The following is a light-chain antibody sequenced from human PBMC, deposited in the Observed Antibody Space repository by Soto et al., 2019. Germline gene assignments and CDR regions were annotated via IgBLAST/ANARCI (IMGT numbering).Light chain of an antibody. V-gene: IGKV3-20*01. CDR1: QSVSSY. CDR3: QQYVTSSPRT. CDR2: GIS. Sequence: EIVLTQSPATLSLSPGARATLSCRASQSVSSYLAWYQQKPGQAPRLLMYGISRRATGIPDRFSGSGSGTDFTLTITRLEPEDFAVYYCQQYVTSSPRTFGQGTKVDIK. J-gene: IGKJ1*01.